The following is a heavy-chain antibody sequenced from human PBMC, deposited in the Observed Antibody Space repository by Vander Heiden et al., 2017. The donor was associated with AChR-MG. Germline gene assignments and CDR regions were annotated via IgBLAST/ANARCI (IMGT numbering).Heavy chain of an antibody. J-gene: IGHJ4*02. D-gene: IGHD3-10*01. V-gene: IGHV3-23*01. CDR1: GFTFSSHA. Sequence: EVQLLESGGGLVQPGGSLRLSCAASGFTFSSHAMSWVRQDQGKGQEWVSAISGSGGRTYYADSVKGRFTISRDNSKNTLYLQMNSLRAEDTAVYYCAKSNRVPPILEVRGVIITPVWWGQGTLVTVSS. CDR3: AKSNRVPPILEVRGVIITPVW. CDR2: ISGSGGRT.